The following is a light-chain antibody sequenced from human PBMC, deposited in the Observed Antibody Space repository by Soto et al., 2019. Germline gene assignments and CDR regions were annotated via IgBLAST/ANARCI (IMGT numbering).Light chain of an antibody. J-gene: IGKJ1*01. Sequence: EIVLTQSPGTLSLSPGERATLSCRASQSFSSSYLAWYQQKPGQAPRLVIYGTSSRATGVPDRFSGSGSGTDFTLTIIRLGPEDFAVYYFQQYGSSRWTFGPGTKVEI. V-gene: IGKV3-20*01. CDR1: QSFSSSY. CDR2: GTS. CDR3: QQYGSSRWT.